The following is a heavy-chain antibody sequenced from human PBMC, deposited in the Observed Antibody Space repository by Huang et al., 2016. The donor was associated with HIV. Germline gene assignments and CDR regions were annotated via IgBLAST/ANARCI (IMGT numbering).Heavy chain of an antibody. V-gene: IGHV1-69*06. CDR2: IIPLFGTT. J-gene: IGHJ4*02. CDR3: AREAPGSLDY. CDR1: GDTFSSYA. Sequence: QVQLVQSGAEVKKPGSSVKVSCKASGDTFSSYAITWGRQAPGQGLEWMGGIIPLFGTTDYAQKFRDRLTITADKVSNTAYMDLNGLRSDDTAVYYCAREAPGSLDYWGQGTLVTVSS.